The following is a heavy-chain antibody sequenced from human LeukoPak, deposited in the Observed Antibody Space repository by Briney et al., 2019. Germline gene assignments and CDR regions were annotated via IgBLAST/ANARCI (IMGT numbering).Heavy chain of an antibody. J-gene: IGHJ4*02. CDR1: GFTXSSYA. CDR3: AKVFAGYYDSSGYTDY. D-gene: IGHD3-22*01. Sequence: XXLRLXXXXSGFTXSSYAMSWVRQAPGKGLEWVSAISGSGGSTYYADSVKGRFTISRDNSKNTLYLQMNSLRAEDTAVYYCAKVFAGYYDSSGYTDYWGQGTLVTVSS. CDR2: ISGSGGST. V-gene: IGHV3-23*01.